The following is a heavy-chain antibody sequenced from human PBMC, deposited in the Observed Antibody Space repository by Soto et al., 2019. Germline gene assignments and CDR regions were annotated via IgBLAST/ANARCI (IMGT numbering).Heavy chain of an antibody. CDR1: AFSFARFS. CDR3: AKWSYLDY. J-gene: IGHJ4*02. Sequence: SRRLSCTTAAFSFARFSMTWVRQAPGKRLEWVATISGSDSKTYYTNSVKGRFSMSRDTSRNNLYLQMNSLRADDTAIYYCAKWSYLDYWGQGTRVTVSS. CDR2: ISGSDSKT. V-gene: IGHV3-23*01. D-gene: IGHD3-3*01.